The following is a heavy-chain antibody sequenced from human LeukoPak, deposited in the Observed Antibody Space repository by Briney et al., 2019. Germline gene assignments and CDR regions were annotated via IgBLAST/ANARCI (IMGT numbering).Heavy chain of an antibody. CDR3: ARGSAYYDSSGYYSLY. J-gene: IGHJ4*02. D-gene: IGHD3-22*01. Sequence: SVKVSCKASGGTFSSYAISWVRQAPGQGLEWMGGIIPIFGTANYAQKFQGRVTITTDESTSTAYMELSSLRSEDMAVYYCARGSAYYDSSGYYSLYWGQGTLVTVSS. CDR1: GGTFSSYA. V-gene: IGHV1-69*05. CDR2: IIPIFGTA.